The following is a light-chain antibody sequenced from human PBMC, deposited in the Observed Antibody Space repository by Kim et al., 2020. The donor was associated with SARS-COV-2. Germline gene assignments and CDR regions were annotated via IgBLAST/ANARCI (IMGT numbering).Light chain of an antibody. J-gene: IGLJ2*01. CDR2: QDN. Sequence: VSPGQTSSITCSGDKLGDKYACWYQQKPGQSPLLVIYQDNKRPSGIPERFSGSNSGNTATLTISGTQAIDEADYYCQAWDSSTGVFGGGTKVTVL. CDR3: QAWDSSTGV. CDR1: KLGDKY. V-gene: IGLV3-1*01.